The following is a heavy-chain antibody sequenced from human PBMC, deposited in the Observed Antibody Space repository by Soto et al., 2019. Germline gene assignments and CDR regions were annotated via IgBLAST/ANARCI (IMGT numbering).Heavy chain of an antibody. D-gene: IGHD2-15*01. V-gene: IGHV3-23*01. J-gene: IGHJ4*02. CDR1: GFIFSTYA. CDR3: AKGRWYFDY. CDR2: ISGSGGST. Sequence: GGSLRLSCAASGFIFSTYALTWVRQAPGKGLEWVSAISGSGGSTYYADSVKGRFTISRDNSKNTLYLQMNSLRAEDTAVYYCAKGRWYFDYWGQGTLVTVSS.